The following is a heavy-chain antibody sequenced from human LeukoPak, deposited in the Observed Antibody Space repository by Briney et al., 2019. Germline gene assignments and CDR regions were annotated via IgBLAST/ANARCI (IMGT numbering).Heavy chain of an antibody. CDR1: GYTFTSYY. CDR3: ARVIKSAYYYGSGSDGYDY. V-gene: IGHV1-46*01. CDR2: INPSGGST. J-gene: IGHJ4*02. D-gene: IGHD3-10*01. Sequence: ASVKVSCKASGYTFTSYYMHWVRQAPGQGLEWMGIINPSGGSTSYAQKFQGRVTLTRDTSTRTVYMELSSLRSEDTAVYYCARVIKSAYYYGSGSDGYDYWGQGTLVTVSS.